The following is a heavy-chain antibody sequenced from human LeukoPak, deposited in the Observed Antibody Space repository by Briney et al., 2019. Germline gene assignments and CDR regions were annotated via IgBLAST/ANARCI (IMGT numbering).Heavy chain of an antibody. J-gene: IGHJ4*02. Sequence: GGSLGLSCAASGLSISNDWMSWVRQAPGKGLEWVARVKSKSAGETTDYAAPVKGRFTFSRDDSKNTLYLQMNSLKTEDTAVYYCTLIQGWGSGSYYRDFWGQGTLVTVSS. CDR1: GLSISNDW. CDR2: VKSKSAGETT. CDR3: TLIQGWGSGSYYRDF. D-gene: IGHD3-10*01. V-gene: IGHV3-15*01.